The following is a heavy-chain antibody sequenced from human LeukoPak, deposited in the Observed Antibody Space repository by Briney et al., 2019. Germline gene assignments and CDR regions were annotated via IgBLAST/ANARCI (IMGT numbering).Heavy chain of an antibody. Sequence: ASVKVSCKASGGTFSNYAISWVRQAPGQGLEWMGGIIPIFGTANYAQKFQGRVTITADESTSTAYMELSSLRSEDTAVYYCASLYCSGGSCYDYWGQGTLVTVSS. V-gene: IGHV1-69*13. CDR3: ASLYCSGGSCYDY. CDR1: GGTFSNYA. CDR2: IIPIFGTA. D-gene: IGHD2-15*01. J-gene: IGHJ4*02.